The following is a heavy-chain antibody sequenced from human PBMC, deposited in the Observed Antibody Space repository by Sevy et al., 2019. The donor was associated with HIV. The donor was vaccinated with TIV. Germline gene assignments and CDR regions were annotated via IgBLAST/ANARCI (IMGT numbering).Heavy chain of an antibody. CDR2: ISSSSSTI. CDR3: ARLDTGIVGATTEGAFDI. Sequence: GGSLRLSCAASGFTFSSYSMNWVRQAPGKGLEWVSYISSSSSTIYYPDSVKGRFTISRVNAKNSLYLQMNSLRDEDTAVYYCARLDTGIVGATTEGAFDIWGQGTMVTVSS. CDR1: GFTFSSYS. V-gene: IGHV3-48*02. J-gene: IGHJ3*02. D-gene: IGHD1-26*01.